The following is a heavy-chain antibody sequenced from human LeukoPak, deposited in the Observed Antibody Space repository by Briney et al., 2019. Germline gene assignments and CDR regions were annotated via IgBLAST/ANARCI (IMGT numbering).Heavy chain of an antibody. J-gene: IGHJ4*02. Sequence: SVKVSCKASGGTFSSYAINWVRQAPGQGLEWMGAIIPVFGTANYAQRFQGRLTITADKSTNTAYMELSSLRSGDTAVYYRGKMGSKWYDYWGQGTLVTVSS. CDR2: IIPVFGTA. V-gene: IGHV1-69*06. D-gene: IGHD2-15*01. CDR3: GKMGSKWYDY. CDR1: GGTFSSYA.